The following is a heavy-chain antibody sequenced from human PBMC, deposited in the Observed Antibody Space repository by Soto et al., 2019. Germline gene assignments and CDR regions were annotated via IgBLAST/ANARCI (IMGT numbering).Heavy chain of an antibody. CDR1: GGSFSGYY. Sequence: LSLTCAVYGGSFSGYYWSWIRQPPGKGLEWIGEINHSGSTNYNPSLKSRVTISVDTSKNQFSLKLSSVTAADTAVYYCARGDHRLGHLDYYHYGMDVWGQGTTVTVSS. J-gene: IGHJ6*02. CDR2: INHSGST. D-gene: IGHD1-26*01. V-gene: IGHV4-34*01. CDR3: ARGDHRLGHLDYYHYGMDV.